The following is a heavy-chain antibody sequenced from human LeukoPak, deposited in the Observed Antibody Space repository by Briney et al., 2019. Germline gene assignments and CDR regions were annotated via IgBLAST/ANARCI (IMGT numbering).Heavy chain of an antibody. CDR2: INVYNGHT. V-gene: IGHV1-18*01. J-gene: IGHJ4*02. CDR1: GYIFTNHG. D-gene: IGHD3-10*01. Sequence: ASVKVSCKPSGYIFTNHGVSWVRQAPGQGLEWMGWINVYNGHTIYAQEFQGRVTLTTDTSTSTAHMDLRSLRSDDTAVYYCVRDSDHAPDYWGQGTLVTVSS. CDR3: VRDSDHAPDY.